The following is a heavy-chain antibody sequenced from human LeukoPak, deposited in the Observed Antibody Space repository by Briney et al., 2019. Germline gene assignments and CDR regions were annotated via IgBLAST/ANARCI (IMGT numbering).Heavy chain of an antibody. CDR3: ARANPSGLDFDY. CDR2: INHSGST. V-gene: IGHV4-34*01. D-gene: IGHD1-26*01. Sequence: SETLSLTCAVYGGSFSGYYWSWIRQPPGKGLEWIGEINHSGSTNYNPSLKSRVTISVDTSKNQFSLKLSSVTAADTAVYYCARANPSGLDFDYWGQGTLVTVSS. CDR1: GGSFSGYY. J-gene: IGHJ4*02.